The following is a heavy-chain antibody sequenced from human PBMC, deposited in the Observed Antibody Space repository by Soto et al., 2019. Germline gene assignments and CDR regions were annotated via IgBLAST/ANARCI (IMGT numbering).Heavy chain of an antibody. Sequence: PSETLSLTCAVSGGSISSGGYSWSWIRQPPGKGLEWIGYIYHSGSTYYNPSLKSRVTISVDRSKNQFSLKLSSVTAADTAVYYYGSGYPPDYWGQGTLVTVSS. V-gene: IGHV4-30-2*01. CDR3: GSGYPPDY. J-gene: IGHJ4*02. D-gene: IGHD3-10*01. CDR2: IYHSGST. CDR1: GGSISSGGYS.